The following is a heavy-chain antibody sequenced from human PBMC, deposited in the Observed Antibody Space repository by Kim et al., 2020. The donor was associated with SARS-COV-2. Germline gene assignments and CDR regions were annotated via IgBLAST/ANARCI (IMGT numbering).Heavy chain of an antibody. Sequence: GGSLRLSCAASGFTFSNYDMNWVRQAPGKGLEWVSYIYTSASTIYYADSVRGRFTISRDNARNTLYLQMNSLRAEDTAVYYCARDQRGNLDYWGQGTLVTVSS. CDR1: GFTFSNYD. CDR3: ARDQRGNLDY. V-gene: IGHV3-48*03. CDR2: IYTSASTI. J-gene: IGHJ4*02.